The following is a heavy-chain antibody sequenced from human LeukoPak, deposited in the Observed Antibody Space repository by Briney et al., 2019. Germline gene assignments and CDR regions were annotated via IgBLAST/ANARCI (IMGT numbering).Heavy chain of an antibody. D-gene: IGHD4-17*01. V-gene: IGHV4-39*07. CDR1: GGSISSSSYY. CDR3: ARDGRYGDNWFDP. Sequence: PSETLSLTCTVSGGSISSSSYYWGWIRQPPGKGLEWIGEIYHSGSTNYNPSLKSRVTISVDKSKNQFSLKLSSVTAADTAVYYCARDGRYGDNWFDPWGQGTLVTVSS. CDR2: IYHSGST. J-gene: IGHJ5*02.